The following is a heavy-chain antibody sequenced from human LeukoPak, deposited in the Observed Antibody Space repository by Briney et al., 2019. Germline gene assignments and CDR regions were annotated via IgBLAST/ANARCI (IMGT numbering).Heavy chain of an antibody. CDR3: ARDMTMVTTGDY. J-gene: IGHJ4*02. Sequence: PGGSLRLSCAASGFTVSSNYMSWVRQAPGKGLEWVSVIYSGGSTYYADSVKGRFTISRDNSKNTLYLQMNSLRAEDTAVYYCARDMTMVTTGDYWGQGTLVTVSS. CDR2: IYSGGST. D-gene: IGHD4-17*01. CDR1: GFTVSSNY. V-gene: IGHV3-53*01.